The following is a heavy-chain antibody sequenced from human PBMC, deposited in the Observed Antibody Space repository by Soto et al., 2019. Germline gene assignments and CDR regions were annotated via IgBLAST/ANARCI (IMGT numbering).Heavy chain of an antibody. J-gene: IGHJ4*02. Sequence: GGSLRLSCVGSGFTFSTYSINWVRQAPGKGLEWVSSISSRSDIYYADSVKGRFTISRDNSKNTLYLQMSSLRAEDTAVYYCAKCDRNDYYFDYWGQGTLVTVS. D-gene: IGHD1-1*01. CDR1: GFTFSTYS. CDR3: AKCDRNDYYFDY. V-gene: IGHV3-21*04. CDR2: ISSRSDI.